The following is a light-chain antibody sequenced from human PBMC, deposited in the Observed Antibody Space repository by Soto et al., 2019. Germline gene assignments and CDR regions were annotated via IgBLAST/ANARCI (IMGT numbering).Light chain of an antibody. CDR2: QVS. V-gene: IGKV2-24*01. CDR3: VQFSHFPRT. Sequence: DIVLTQTPLSSPVTLGQPASISCRSSQSLVYSDGNTYLRWLQQRPGQPPRLLIYQVSNRFSGVPDRFSGSGAGKDFTLKISRVEAEDVGVYYGVQFSHFPRTFGQGTKVEIK. CDR1: QSLVYSDGNTY. J-gene: IGKJ1*01.